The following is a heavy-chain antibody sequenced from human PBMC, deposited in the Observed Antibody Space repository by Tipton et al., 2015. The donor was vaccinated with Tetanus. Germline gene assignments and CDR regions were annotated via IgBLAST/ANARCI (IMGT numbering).Heavy chain of an antibody. V-gene: IGHV4-34*11. CDR3: ARADYNFAKKGPFDS. J-gene: IGHJ4*02. Sequence: TLSLTCAVYGGSFSGSYWSWVRQPPGKGLEWLAYISNSGRTNSNYDLKSRITISQDTSRNQFSLSLTSVTAADTAVYYCARADYNFAKKGPFDSWGQGTQVIVSS. D-gene: IGHD3-3*01. CDR1: GGSFSGSY. CDR2: ISNSGRT.